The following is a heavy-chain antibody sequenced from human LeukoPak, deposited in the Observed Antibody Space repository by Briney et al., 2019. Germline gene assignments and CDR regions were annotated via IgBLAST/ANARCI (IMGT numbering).Heavy chain of an antibody. D-gene: IGHD6-19*01. J-gene: IGHJ4*02. V-gene: IGHV3-30*03. CDR1: GFSFSNHG. CDR3: AREATWGQWYFDH. Sequence: PGTSLRLSCVASGFSFSNHGMHWVRQAPGKGLGWVSVIASDGGAKFYADSVKGRFTLSRDNPKNMFFLQMNLLTVEDTAIYYCAREATWGQWYFDHWGQGTPVTVSS. CDR2: IASDGGAK.